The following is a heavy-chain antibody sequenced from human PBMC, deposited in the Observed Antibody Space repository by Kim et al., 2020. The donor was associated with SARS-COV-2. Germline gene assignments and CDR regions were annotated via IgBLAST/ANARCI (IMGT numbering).Heavy chain of an antibody. J-gene: IGHJ4*02. D-gene: IGHD2-21*02. Sequence: GESLKISCKGSGYSFTSYWIGWVRQMPGKGLEWMGIIYPGDSDTRYSPSFQGQVTISADKSISTAYLQWSSLKASDTAMYYCARVAYCGGDCYSLFDYWGQGTLVTVSS. CDR1: GYSFTSYW. V-gene: IGHV5-51*01. CDR2: IYPGDSDT. CDR3: ARVAYCGGDCYSLFDY.